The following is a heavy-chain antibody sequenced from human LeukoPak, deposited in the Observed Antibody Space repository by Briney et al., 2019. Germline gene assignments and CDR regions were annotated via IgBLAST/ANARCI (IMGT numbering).Heavy chain of an antibody. CDR3: ARTEKAYCGGVCDNYHMDV. J-gene: IGHJ6*03. V-gene: IGHV1-18*01. Sequence: ASVKVSCKASGYSFMSYGISWVRQAPGQGLEWMGWISSYSGNPKYAQTFQDRVTMTTDTSTSTAYMELRSLRSEDTAMYYCARTEKAYCGGVCDNYHMDVWGKGTTVIVSS. CDR1: GYSFMSYG. D-gene: IGHD2-21*02. CDR2: ISSYSGNP.